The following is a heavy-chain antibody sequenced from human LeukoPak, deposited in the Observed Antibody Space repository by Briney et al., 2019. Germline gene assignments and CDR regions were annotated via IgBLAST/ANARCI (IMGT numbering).Heavy chain of an antibody. J-gene: IGHJ4*02. D-gene: IGHD1-26*01. CDR3: TPAWDIVGATTPVGY. CDR1: GFTFGNYA. V-gene: IGHV3-49*04. Sequence: PGGSLRLSCTASGFTFGNYAVSWVRQAPGKGLEWVGFIRSKTYGGTTEYAASVQVRFTISRDDSKSIAYLQMNSLKTEDTAVYYCTPAWDIVGATTPVGYWGQGTLVTVSS. CDR2: IRSKTYGGTT.